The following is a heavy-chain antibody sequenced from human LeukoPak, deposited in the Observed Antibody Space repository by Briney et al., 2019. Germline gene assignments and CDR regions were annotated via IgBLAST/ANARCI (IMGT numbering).Heavy chain of an antibody. J-gene: IGHJ3*02. CDR3: AKGVENSYGYVEYAFDI. CDR1: GFTFSSYA. Sequence: GGFLRLSCAASGFTFSSYAMSWVRQAPGKGLEWVSAISGSGGSTYYADSVKGRFTISRDNSKNTLYLQMNSLRAEDTAVYYCAKGVENSYGYVEYAFDIWGQGTMVTVSS. CDR2: ISGSGGST. D-gene: IGHD5-18*01. V-gene: IGHV3-23*01.